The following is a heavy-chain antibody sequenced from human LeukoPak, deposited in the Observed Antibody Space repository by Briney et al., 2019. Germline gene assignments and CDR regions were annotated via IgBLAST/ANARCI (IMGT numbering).Heavy chain of an antibody. CDR2: ISSSSSYI. V-gene: IGHV3-21*01. CDR3: ARVGDQDAFDI. D-gene: IGHD2-21*02. J-gene: IGHJ3*02. CDR1: GFTFSSYS. Sequence: GGSLRLSCAASGFTFSSYSMNWVRQAPGKGLEWVSSISSSSSYIYYADSVKGLFTISRDNSKNTLYLQMNSLRAEDTAVYYCARVGDQDAFDIWREGTMVTVSS.